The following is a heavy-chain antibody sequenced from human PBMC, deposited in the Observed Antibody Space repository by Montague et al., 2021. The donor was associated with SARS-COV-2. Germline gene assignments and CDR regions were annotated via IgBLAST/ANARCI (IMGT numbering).Heavy chain of an antibody. V-gene: IGHV4-34*01. Sequence: SENLSLTCAVYGGSFSGYYWSWIRQPPGKGLEWIGEINHSGSTNYNPSLKSRVTISVDTSKNQFSLKLSSVTAADTAVYYCARVRYYGSGTSLGMDVWGQGTTVTVSS. CDR3: ARVRYYGSGTSLGMDV. D-gene: IGHD3-10*01. CDR2: INHSGST. CDR1: GGSFSGYY. J-gene: IGHJ6*02.